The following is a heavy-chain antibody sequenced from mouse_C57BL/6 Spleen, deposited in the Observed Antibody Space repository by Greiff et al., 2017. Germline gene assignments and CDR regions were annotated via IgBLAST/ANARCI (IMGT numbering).Heavy chain of an antibody. CDR3: AIITTVVAKGHYAMDY. V-gene: IGHV1-47*01. J-gene: IGHJ4*01. CDR1: GYTFTTYP. Sequence: QVQLQQSGAELVKPGASVKMSCKASGYTFTTYPIEWMKQNHGKSLEWIGNFHPYNDDTKYNEKFKGKATLTVEKSSSTVYLELSRLTSDDSAVYYCAIITTVVAKGHYAMDYWGQGTSVTVAS. D-gene: IGHD1-1*01. CDR2: FHPYNDDT.